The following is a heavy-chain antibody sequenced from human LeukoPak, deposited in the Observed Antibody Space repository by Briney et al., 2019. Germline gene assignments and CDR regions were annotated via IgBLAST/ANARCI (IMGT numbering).Heavy chain of an antibody. Sequence: GGSLRLSCAASGFTFSSYEMNWVRQAPGKGLEWVSYISSSGSTIYYADSVKGRFTISRDNSKNTLYLQMNSLRAEDTAVYYCAREVGADHNVWFDPWGQGTLVTVSS. CDR1: GFTFSSYE. CDR3: AREVGADHNVWFDP. CDR2: ISSSGSTI. D-gene: IGHD1-26*01. J-gene: IGHJ5*02. V-gene: IGHV3-48*03.